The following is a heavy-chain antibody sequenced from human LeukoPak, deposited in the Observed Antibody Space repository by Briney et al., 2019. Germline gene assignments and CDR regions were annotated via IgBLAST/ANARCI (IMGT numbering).Heavy chain of an antibody. J-gene: IGHJ4*02. V-gene: IGHV4-30-4*01. CDR1: GGSISSGDYY. D-gene: IGHD2/OR15-2a*01. CDR2: IYYSGST. Sequence: PSQTLSLTCTVSGGSISSGDYYWSWIRQPPGKGLEWIGYIYYSGSTNYNPSLKSRVTISVDTSKNQFSLKLSSVTAADTAVYYCARAEILSPLLFDYWGQGTLVTVSS. CDR3: ARAEILSPLLFDY.